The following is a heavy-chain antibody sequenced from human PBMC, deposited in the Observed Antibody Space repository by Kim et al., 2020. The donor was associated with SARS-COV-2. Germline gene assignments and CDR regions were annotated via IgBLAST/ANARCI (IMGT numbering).Heavy chain of an antibody. D-gene: IGHD3-3*01. CDR3: ARDPDYDFWSGSYYGMDV. J-gene: IGHJ6*02. CDR2: IKQDGSEK. CDR1: GFPFSSYW. V-gene: IGHV3-7*01. Sequence: LSLTCAASGFPFSSYWMSWVRQAPGKGLEWVANIKQDGSEKYYVDSVKGRFTISRDNAKNSLYLQMNSLRAEDTAVYYCARDPDYDFWSGSYYGMDVWGQGTTVTVSS.